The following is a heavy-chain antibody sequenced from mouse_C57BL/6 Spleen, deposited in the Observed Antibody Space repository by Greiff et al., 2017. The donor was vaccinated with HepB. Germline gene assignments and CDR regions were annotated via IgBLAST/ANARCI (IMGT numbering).Heavy chain of an antibody. CDR2: ISYDGSN. CDR1: GYSITSGYY. J-gene: IGHJ1*03. V-gene: IGHV3-6*01. Sequence: EVKLVESGPGLVKPSQSLSLTCSVTGYSITSGYYWNWIRQFPGNKLEWMGYISYDGSNNYNPSLKNRISITRDTSKNQFFLKLNSVTTEDTATYYCARGVYDWYFDVWGTGTTVTVSS. CDR3: ARGVYDWYFDV.